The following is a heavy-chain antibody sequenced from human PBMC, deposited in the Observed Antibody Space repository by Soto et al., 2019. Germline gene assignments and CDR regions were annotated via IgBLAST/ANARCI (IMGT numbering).Heavy chain of an antibody. D-gene: IGHD4-4*01. J-gene: IGHJ6*02. CDR1: GYTFTDYW. V-gene: IGHV5-51*01. CDR2: IYPGDSDT. Sequence: GESLKISCKGSGYTFTDYWIGWVRQLPGEGLEWMGIIYPGDSDTRYSPSFQGHVTITVDKSTNTAYLQWNTLRASDTAMYYCATHISNSRYYYYALDVSGQGTTV. CDR3: ATHISNSRYYYYALDV.